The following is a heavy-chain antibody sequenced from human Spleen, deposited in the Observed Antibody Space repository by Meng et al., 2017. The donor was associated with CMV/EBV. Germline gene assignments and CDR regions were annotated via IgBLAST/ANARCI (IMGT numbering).Heavy chain of an antibody. V-gene: IGHV4-61*08. J-gene: IGHJ5*02. CDR1: GGSISSGGYY. CDR2: IYYSGST. D-gene: IGHD1-7*01. Sequence: GSLRLSCTVSGGSISSGGYYWSWVRQHPGKGLEWIGYIYYSGSTNYNPSLKSRVTISVDTSKNQFSLKLNSVTAADTALYYCARANSNWFDPWGQGTLVTVSS. CDR3: ARANSNWFDP.